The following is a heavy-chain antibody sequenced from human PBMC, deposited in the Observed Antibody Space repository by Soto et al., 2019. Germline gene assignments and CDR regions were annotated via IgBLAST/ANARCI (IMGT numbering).Heavy chain of an antibody. V-gene: IGHV1-18*01. CDR1: GYTFTSYG. Sequence: GASVKVSCKASGYTFTSYGISWVRQAPGQGLEWMGWISAYNGNTNYAQKLQGRVTMTTDTSTSTAYMELRSLRSDDTAVYYCAREGLQWPPPSIAAAGGPYYYGMDVWGQGTTVTVSS. D-gene: IGHD6-13*01. CDR2: ISAYNGNT. CDR3: AREGLQWPPPSIAAAGGPYYYGMDV. J-gene: IGHJ6*02.